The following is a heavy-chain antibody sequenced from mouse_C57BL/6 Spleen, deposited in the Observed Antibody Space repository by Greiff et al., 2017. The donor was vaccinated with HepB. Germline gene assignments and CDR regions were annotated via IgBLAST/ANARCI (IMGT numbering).Heavy chain of an antibody. J-gene: IGHJ2*01. CDR1: GFTFSSYA. D-gene: IGHD4-1*01. CDR2: ISDGGSYT. V-gene: IGHV5-4*01. Sequence: EVKLEESGGGLVKPGGSLKLSCAASGFTFSSYAMSWVRQTPEKRLEWVATISDGGSYTYYPDNVKGRFTISRDNAKNNLYLQMSHLKSEDTAMYYCARDEGLGRDFDYWGQGTTLTVSS. CDR3: ARDEGLGRDFDY.